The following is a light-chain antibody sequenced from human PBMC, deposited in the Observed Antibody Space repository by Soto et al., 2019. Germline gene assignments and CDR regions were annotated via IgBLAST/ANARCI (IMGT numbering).Light chain of an antibody. CDR2: DVN. CDR1: TSDVGGYNY. CDR3: SSYTSTTPYV. Sequence: QSVLTQPASVSGSPGQSITITSTGTTSDVGGYNYVSWYQQHPGKAPKLMIYDVNKRPSGVSNRFSGSKSGNTASLTISGLQAEDEADYYCSSYTSTTPYVFGTGTKVTVL. J-gene: IGLJ1*01. V-gene: IGLV2-14*01.